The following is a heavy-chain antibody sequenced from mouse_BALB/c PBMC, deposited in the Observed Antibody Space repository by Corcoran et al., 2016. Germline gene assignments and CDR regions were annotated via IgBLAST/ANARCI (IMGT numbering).Heavy chain of an antibody. Sequence: QIQLVQSGPELKKPGETVKISCKASGYTFTNYGMNWGKQAPGKGLKWMGWINTYTGEPTYADDFKGRFAFSLETSASTAYLQINNLKNEDTATYFCAREPRAMDYWGQGPSVTVSS. CDR2: INTYTGEP. J-gene: IGHJ4*01. V-gene: IGHV9-3-1*01. CDR3: AREPRAMDY. CDR1: GYTFTNYG.